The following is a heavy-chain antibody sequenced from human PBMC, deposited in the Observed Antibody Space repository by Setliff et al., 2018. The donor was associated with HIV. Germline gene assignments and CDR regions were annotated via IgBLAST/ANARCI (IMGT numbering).Heavy chain of an antibody. V-gene: IGHV3-7*01. J-gene: IGHJ4*02. CDR2: IDQDGSHK. Sequence: PGGSLRLSCSVSGFIFSSYWMNWVRQTPGKGLEWVANIDQDGSHKYYVESVKGRFTISRDNANNSLYLQMNSLRAEDTAVYYCARGARGYSYGWGQGTLVTVSS. CDR1: GFIFSSYW. D-gene: IGHD5-18*01. CDR3: ARGARGYSYG.